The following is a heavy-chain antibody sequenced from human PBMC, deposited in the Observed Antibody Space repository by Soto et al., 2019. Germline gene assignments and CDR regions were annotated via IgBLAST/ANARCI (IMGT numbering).Heavy chain of an antibody. Sequence: GASVKVSCKASGFTFTSPAVQWVRQARGQRLEWIGWIVVGSGNTNYAQKFQERVTITRDMSTSTAYMELSSLRSEDTAVYYCAADPAIFEGGMDVWGQGTTVTVSS. CDR2: IVVGSGNT. J-gene: IGHJ6*02. V-gene: IGHV1-58*01. D-gene: IGHD3-3*01. CDR1: GFTFTSPA. CDR3: AADPAIFEGGMDV.